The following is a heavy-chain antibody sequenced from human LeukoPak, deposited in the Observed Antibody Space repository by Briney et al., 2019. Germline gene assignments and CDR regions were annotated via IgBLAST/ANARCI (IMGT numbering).Heavy chain of an antibody. J-gene: IGHJ5*02. CDR1: GGTFSSYA. D-gene: IGHD3-3*01. CDR3: ARDVAENYDHGGGFDP. Sequence: GASVKVSCKASGGTFSSYAISWVRQAPGQGLEWMGRIIPILGIANYAQKFQGRVTITADKSTSTAYMELSSLRSEDTAVYYCARDVAENYDHGGGFDPWGQGTLVTVSS. CDR2: IIPILGIA. V-gene: IGHV1-69*04.